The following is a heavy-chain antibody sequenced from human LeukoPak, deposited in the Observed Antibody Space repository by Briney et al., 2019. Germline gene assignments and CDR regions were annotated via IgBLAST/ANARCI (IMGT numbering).Heavy chain of an antibody. D-gene: IGHD3-16*01. CDR3: ARDHSQITTDGAFDI. Sequence: PSETLSLTCAVYGGSFSGYYWSWIRQPPGKGLEWIGEINHSGSTNYNPSLKSRVTISVDTSKNQFSLKLSSVTAADTAVYYCARDHSQITTDGAFDIWGQGTMVTVSS. V-gene: IGHV4-34*01. J-gene: IGHJ3*02. CDR2: INHSGST. CDR1: GGSFSGYY.